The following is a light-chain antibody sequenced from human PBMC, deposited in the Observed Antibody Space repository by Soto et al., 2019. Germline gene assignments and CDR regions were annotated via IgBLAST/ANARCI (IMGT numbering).Light chain of an antibody. CDR2: AAS. CDR1: QGISSW. J-gene: IGKJ2*01. CDR3: QQGNRFPYT. V-gene: IGKV1-12*01. Sequence: EIQMTQSPSAVSASVGDRVTITCRASQGISSWLAWFQKKPGKAPKLLIYAASTLQPGGPSRCSGSGSGTDVTLTISSLQPEDFATYYCQQGNRFPYTFGQGTKLEI.